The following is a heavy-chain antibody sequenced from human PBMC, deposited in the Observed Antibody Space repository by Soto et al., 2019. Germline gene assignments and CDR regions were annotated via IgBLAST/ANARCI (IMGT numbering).Heavy chain of an antibody. J-gene: IGHJ4*02. CDR3: ARGFGRSHFDY. Sequence: QVQVQESGPGLVRPSETLSLTCTVPGGSISSRDSYWGWIRQPPGKGLEWIGSFHYSGSTYYNPSLKSRVTISVDTSKNQLSLRVTSVTAADTAVYYCARGFGRSHFDYWGQGTLVTVSS. CDR2: FHYSGST. D-gene: IGHD3-16*01. CDR1: GGSISSRDSY. V-gene: IGHV4-39*01.